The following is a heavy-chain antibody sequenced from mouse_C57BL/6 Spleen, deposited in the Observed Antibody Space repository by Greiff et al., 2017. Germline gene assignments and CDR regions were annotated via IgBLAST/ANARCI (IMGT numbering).Heavy chain of an antibody. CDR2: IWSGGST. CDR1: GFSLTSYG. Sequence: VQVMESGPGLVQPSQSLSITCTVSGFSLTSYGVHWVRQSPGKGLEWLGVIWSGGSTDYNAAFISRLSISKDNSKSQVFFKMNSLQADDTAIYYCASFYDYGYAMDYWGQGTSVTVSS. CDR3: ASFYDYGYAMDY. D-gene: IGHD2-4*01. J-gene: IGHJ4*01. V-gene: IGHV2-2*01.